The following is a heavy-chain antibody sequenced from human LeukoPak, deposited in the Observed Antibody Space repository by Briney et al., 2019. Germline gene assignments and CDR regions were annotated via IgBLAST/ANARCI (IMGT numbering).Heavy chain of an antibody. CDR2: IYYSGST. D-gene: IGHD3-9*01. CDR1: GGSISSGAYY. CDR3: AREEEKDFDWLSSQYKTGAFDI. J-gene: IGHJ3*02. Sequence: SQTLSLTCTVSGGSISSGAYYWSWIRQHPGKGLEWIGYIYYSGSTYYNPSLKSRVTISVDTSKNQFSLKLSSVTAADTAVYYCAREEEKDFDWLSSQYKTGAFDIWGQGTMVTVSS. V-gene: IGHV4-31*03.